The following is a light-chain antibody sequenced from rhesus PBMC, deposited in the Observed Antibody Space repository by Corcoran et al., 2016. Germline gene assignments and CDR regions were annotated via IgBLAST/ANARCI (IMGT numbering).Light chain of an antibody. V-gene: IGLV3-36*02. CDR3: QVWVYSTDHYI. CDR1: TPGSNS. Sequence: SYTMTQPRSVSVSPGQTARITCGGATPGSNSVHWYHQRPAQAPLLVIYKDFTRPSVIPERFSGSNSGGTATLTSSGVEAGDEADYYCQVWVYSTDHYIFGVGTRLTVL. J-gene: IGLJ1*01. CDR2: KDF.